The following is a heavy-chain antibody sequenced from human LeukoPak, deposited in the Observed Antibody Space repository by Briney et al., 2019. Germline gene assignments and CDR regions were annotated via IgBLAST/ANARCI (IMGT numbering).Heavy chain of an antibody. CDR1: GFTFSSNA. Sequence: PGGSLRLSCAASGFTFSSNAMSWVRQAPGKGLEWVSAISGSGGSTCYADSVKGRFTISRDNSKNTLYLQMNSLRAEDTAVYYCAKDPLRDIVVVPAVVPPMRFDPWGQGTLVTVSS. J-gene: IGHJ5*02. CDR2: ISGSGGST. D-gene: IGHD2-2*01. CDR3: AKDPLRDIVVVPAVVPPMRFDP. V-gene: IGHV3-23*01.